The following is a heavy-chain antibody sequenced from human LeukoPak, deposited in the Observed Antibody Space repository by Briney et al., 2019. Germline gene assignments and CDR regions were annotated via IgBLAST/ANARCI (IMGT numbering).Heavy chain of an antibody. CDR2: ISSSSSTI. Sequence: GGSLRLSCAASGFTFSSYSMNWARQAPGKGLEWVSYISSSSSTIYYADSVKGRFTISRDNAKNSLYLQMNSLRDEDTAVYYCARAISNYDILTGSSQDFDYWGQGTLVTVSS. J-gene: IGHJ4*02. CDR3: ARAISNYDILTGSSQDFDY. CDR1: GFTFSSYS. D-gene: IGHD3-9*01. V-gene: IGHV3-48*02.